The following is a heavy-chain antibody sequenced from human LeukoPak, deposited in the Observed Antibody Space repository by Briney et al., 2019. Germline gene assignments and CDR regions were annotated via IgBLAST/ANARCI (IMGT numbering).Heavy chain of an antibody. J-gene: IGHJ4*02. D-gene: IGHD6-19*01. CDR1: GYIFTTYW. CDR3: AGTYSSGWFHFDY. CDR2: IYPGDSDT. Sequence: GESLKISCKGSGYIFTTYWIGWVRQMPGKGLEWMGVIYPGDSDTRYSPSFQGQVTISADKSISTAYLQWSSLKASDTAMYCCAGTYSSGWFHFDYWGQGTLVTVSS. V-gene: IGHV5-51*01.